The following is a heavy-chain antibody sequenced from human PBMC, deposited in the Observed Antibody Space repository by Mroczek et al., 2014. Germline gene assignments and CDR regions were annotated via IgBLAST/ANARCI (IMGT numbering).Heavy chain of an antibody. D-gene: IGHD3-9*01. CDR2: MNPNSGNT. CDR3: ARGSIGLRYFDWLSHHSTGFDP. Sequence: GAEVKKPGASVKVSCKASGYTFTSYDINWVRQATGQGLEWMGWMNPNSGNTGYAQKFQGRVTMTRNTSISTAYMELSSLRSEDTAVYYCARGSIGLRYFDWLSHHSTGFDPWGQGTLVTVSS. V-gene: IGHV1-8*01. J-gene: IGHJ5*02. CDR1: GYTFTSYD.